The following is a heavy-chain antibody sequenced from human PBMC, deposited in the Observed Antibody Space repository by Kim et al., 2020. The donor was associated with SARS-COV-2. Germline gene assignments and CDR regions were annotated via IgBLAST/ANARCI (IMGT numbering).Heavy chain of an antibody. Sequence: GGSLRLSCAASGFTFSSYSMNWVRQAPGKGLEWVSSISSSSYIYYADSVKGRFTISRDNAKNSLYLQMNSLRAEDTAVYYCARDRGEDIVVVPAAMFGVYYYYGMDVWGQGTTVTVSS. CDR3: ARDRGEDIVVVPAAMFGVYYYYGMDV. CDR1: GFTFSSYS. V-gene: IGHV3-21*01. D-gene: IGHD2-2*01. CDR2: ISSSSYI. J-gene: IGHJ6*02.